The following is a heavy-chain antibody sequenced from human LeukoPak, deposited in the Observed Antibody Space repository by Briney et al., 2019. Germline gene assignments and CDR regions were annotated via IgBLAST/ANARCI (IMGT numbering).Heavy chain of an antibody. CDR2: IWFDGKNE. V-gene: IGHV3-33*01. J-gene: IGHJ6*02. D-gene: IGHD2-8*01. Sequence: GGSLRLSCAASGFTFSGYGMHWVRLAPGKGLEWVADIWFDGKNEHFAASVKGRFTISRDNSKKTMYLQINSLRAEDTAVYYCARDRHCVNGLCHNSPGMDVWGRGTMVTVSS. CDR3: ARDRHCVNGLCHNSPGMDV. CDR1: GFTFSGYG.